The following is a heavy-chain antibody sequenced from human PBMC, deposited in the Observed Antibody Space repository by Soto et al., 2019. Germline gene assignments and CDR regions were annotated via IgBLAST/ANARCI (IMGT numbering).Heavy chain of an antibody. J-gene: IGHJ4*02. V-gene: IGHV4-39*01. CDR1: GGSISSSSYY. CDR3: ARIPYYFDY. Sequence: SETLSLTCTVSGGSISSSSYYWGWIRQPPGKGLEWIGSIYYSGSTYYNPSLKSRVTISVDTSKNQFSLKLSSVTAADTAVYYCARIPYYFDYWGQGTLVTVSS. CDR2: IYYSGST.